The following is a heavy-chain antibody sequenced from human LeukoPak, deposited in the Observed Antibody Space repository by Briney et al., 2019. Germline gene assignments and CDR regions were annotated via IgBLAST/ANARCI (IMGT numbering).Heavy chain of an antibody. V-gene: IGHV1-18*01. CDR1: GYTFTNHS. CDR3: ARKNSGSKDDTFDI. D-gene: IGHD3-10*01. Sequence: ASVKVSCKASGYTFTNHSISWVRQAPGQGLEWVGWISDHSRDGHYAQKFQGRVTMTSDTSATTAYMELRSLRSDDTAVYYCARKNSGSKDDTFDIWGQGTMVTVSA. J-gene: IGHJ3*02. CDR2: ISDHSRDG.